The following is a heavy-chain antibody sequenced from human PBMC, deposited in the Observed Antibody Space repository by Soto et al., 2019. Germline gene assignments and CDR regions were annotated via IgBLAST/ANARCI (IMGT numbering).Heavy chain of an antibody. Sequence: GGSLRLSCAASGFTFSSYAMNWVRQAPGKGLEWVSYISSSGSTIYYADSVKGRFTISRDNAKNSLYLQMNSLRAEDTAVYYCARAHSITMVRGVIITNLGAFDIWGQGTMVTVSS. V-gene: IGHV3-48*03. J-gene: IGHJ3*02. CDR3: ARAHSITMVRGVIITNLGAFDI. D-gene: IGHD3-10*01. CDR1: GFTFSSYA. CDR2: ISSSGSTI.